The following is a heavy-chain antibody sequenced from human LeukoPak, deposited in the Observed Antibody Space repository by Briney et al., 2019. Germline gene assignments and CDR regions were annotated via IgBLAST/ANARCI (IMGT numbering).Heavy chain of an antibody. CDR3: AGDAPAATTPRGSYYYYMDV. D-gene: IGHD4-11*01. V-gene: IGHV1-18*01. CDR2: ISAYNGNT. J-gene: IGHJ6*03. Sequence: GASVKVSCKASGYTFTSSGISWVRQAPGQGLEWMGWISAYNGNTNYAQKLQGRVTMTTDTSTSTANTELRCLRSHDPAVYYCAGDAPAATTPRGSYYYYMDVWGKGTTVTVSS. CDR1: GYTFTSSG.